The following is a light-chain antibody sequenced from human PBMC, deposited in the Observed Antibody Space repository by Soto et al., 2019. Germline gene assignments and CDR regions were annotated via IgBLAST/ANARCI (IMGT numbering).Light chain of an antibody. V-gene: IGKV1-33*01. CDR1: QDISQY. CDR2: DAS. CDR3: QQYDDLVLT. Sequence: DIQMTQSPSSLSASVGDRVTITCQASQDISQYLNWYQQKPGKAPKLLIYDASSLETGVPSRFSGSGSGTDFTFSITSLQPEDIATYYCQQYDDLVLTFGPGTKVDIK. J-gene: IGKJ3*01.